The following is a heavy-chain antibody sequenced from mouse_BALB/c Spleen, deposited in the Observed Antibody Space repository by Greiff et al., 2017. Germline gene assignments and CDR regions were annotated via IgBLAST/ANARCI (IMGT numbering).Heavy chain of an antibody. Sequence: EVQVVESGGGLVKPGGSLKLSCAASGFTFSDYYMYWVRQTPEKRLEWVATISDGGSYTYYPDSVKGRFTISRDNAKNNLYLQMSSLKSEDTAMYYCARGRGAMDYWGQGTSVTVSS. CDR2: ISDGGSYT. CDR3: ARGRGAMDY. J-gene: IGHJ4*01. V-gene: IGHV5-4*02. D-gene: IGHD3-3*01. CDR1: GFTFSDYY.